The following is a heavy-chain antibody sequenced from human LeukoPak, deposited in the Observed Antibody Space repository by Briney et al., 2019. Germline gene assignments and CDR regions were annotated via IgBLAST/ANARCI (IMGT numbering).Heavy chain of an antibody. J-gene: IGHJ6*03. CDR1: GYTFTGYY. V-gene: IGHV1-2*02. CDR3: ARALGGSGSTYYYYYMDV. D-gene: IGHD3-10*01. Sequence: ASVKVSCKASGYTFTGYYMHWVRQAPGQGLEWMGWINPNSGGTNYAQKFQGRVTMTRDTSISTAYMELRRLRSDDTAVYYCARALGGSGSTYYYYYMDVWGKGTTVTISS. CDR2: INPNSGGT.